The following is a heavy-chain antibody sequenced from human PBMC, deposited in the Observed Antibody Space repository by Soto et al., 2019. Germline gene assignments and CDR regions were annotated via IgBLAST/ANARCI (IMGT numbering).Heavy chain of an antibody. Sequence: GGSLRLSFAASGFTFSSYAMSWVRQAPGKGLEWVSAISGSGGSTYYADSVKGRFTISRDTSKNTLYLQMNSLRAEDTAVYYYAKGPSPLYGDFDYGMDVWVQGTPVTVS. V-gene: IGHV3-23*01. CDR2: ISGSGGST. CDR3: AKGPSPLYGDFDYGMDV. J-gene: IGHJ6*02. D-gene: IGHD4-17*01. CDR1: GFTFSSYA.